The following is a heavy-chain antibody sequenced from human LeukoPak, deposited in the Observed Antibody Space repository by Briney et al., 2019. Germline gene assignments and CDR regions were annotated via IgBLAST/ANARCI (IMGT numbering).Heavy chain of an antibody. CDR1: GFTFSSYG. CDR3: AKDDQGVVGAVYYFDY. V-gene: IGHV3-30*02. D-gene: IGHD1-26*01. J-gene: IGHJ4*02. CDR2: IRYDGSNK. Sequence: QTGGSLRLSCAASGFTFSSYGMHWVRQAPGKGLGWMAFIRYDGSNKYYADSVKGRFTISRDNSKNTLYLQMNSLRAEDTAVYYCAKDDQGVVGAVYYFDYWGQGTLVTVSS.